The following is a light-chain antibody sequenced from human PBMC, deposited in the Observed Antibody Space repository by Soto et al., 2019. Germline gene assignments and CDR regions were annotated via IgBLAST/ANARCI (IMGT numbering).Light chain of an antibody. CDR2: DVT. J-gene: IGLJ2*01. CDR1: SSDVGDYNY. Sequence: QSALTQPASVSGSPGQSITISCTGTSSDVGDYNYVSWYQQHPGKAPKLMIYDVTNRPSGVSNRFSGSKSGNTASLTISGLQAEDEADYYSSAYTSISPVVVFGGGTKLTVL. CDR3: SAYTSISPVVV. V-gene: IGLV2-14*01.